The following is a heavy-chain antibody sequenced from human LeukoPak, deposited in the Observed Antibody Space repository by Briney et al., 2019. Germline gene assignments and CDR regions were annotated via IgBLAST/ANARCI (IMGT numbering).Heavy chain of an antibody. CDR2: ITGSSSYT. V-gene: IGHV3-11*05. J-gene: IGHJ4*02. CDR1: GFTFSDYY. CDR3: ARVYSYDSTGYFDYYFDY. D-gene: IGHD3-22*01. Sequence: KPGGSLRLSCAASGFTFSDYYMSWIRQAPGKGLEWVSYITGSSSYTNYADSVKGRFTISRDNAKNSLYLQMNSLRAEDTAVYYCARVYSYDSTGYFDYYFDYWGQGTLVTVSS.